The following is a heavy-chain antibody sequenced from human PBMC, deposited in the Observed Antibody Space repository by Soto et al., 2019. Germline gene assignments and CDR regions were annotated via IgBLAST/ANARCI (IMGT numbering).Heavy chain of an antibody. Sequence: GESLKISCKGSGYSFTSYWTSWVRQMPGKGLEWMGRIDPSDSYTNYSPSFQGHVTISADKSISTAYLQWSSLKASDTAMYYWASHGYSGGWTHPIDYSGGGTLVTVCS. CDR1: GYSFTSYW. J-gene: IGHJ4*02. CDR3: ASHGYSGGWTHPIDY. CDR2: IDPSDSYT. V-gene: IGHV5-10-1*01. D-gene: IGHD6-19*01.